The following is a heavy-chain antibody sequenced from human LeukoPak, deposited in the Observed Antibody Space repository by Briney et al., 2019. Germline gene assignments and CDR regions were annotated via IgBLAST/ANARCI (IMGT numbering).Heavy chain of an antibody. J-gene: IGHJ3*02. V-gene: IGHV7-4-1*02. CDR2: INTNTGNP. Sequence: GASVKVSCKASGYTFTSYAMNWVRQAPGQGLEWMGWINTNTGNPTYAQGFTGRFVFSLDTSVSTAYLQISSLKAEDTAVYYCARDGPRPITIFGVVIRNAFDIWGQGTMVTVSS. CDR3: ARDGPRPITIFGVVIRNAFDI. D-gene: IGHD3-3*01. CDR1: GYTFTSYA.